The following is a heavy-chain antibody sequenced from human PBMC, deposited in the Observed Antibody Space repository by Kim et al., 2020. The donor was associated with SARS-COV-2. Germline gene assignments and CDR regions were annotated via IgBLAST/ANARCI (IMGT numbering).Heavy chain of an antibody. Sequence: GGSLRLSCAASGFTFSSYAMHWVRQAPGKGLEWVAVIWYDGSDKNYADSVKGRFTISRDNTKNTLYLQMNSLRAEGTAVYYCARQGGFVSWYFDYWGQGTLGTVSS. CDR1: GFTFSSYA. CDR2: IWYDGSDK. D-gene: IGHD5-12*01. CDR3: ARQGGFVSWYFDY. V-gene: IGHV3-33*01. J-gene: IGHJ4*02.